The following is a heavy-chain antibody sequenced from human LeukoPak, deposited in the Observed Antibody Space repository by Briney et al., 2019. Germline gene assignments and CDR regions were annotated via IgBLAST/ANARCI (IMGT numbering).Heavy chain of an antibody. D-gene: IGHD2-15*01. CDR1: GYSFTNYW. V-gene: IGHV5-51*01. J-gene: IGHJ4*02. CDR2: IHPRDSDT. CDR3: ARRYCSGSSCYLFDY. Sequence: GESLKISCKGSGYSFTNYWIGWVRQMPGKGLEWMGIIHPRDSDTRYSPSFQGQVTISADKSISTAYLQWSSLKASDTAMYYCARRYCSGSSCYLFDYWGQGTLVTVSS.